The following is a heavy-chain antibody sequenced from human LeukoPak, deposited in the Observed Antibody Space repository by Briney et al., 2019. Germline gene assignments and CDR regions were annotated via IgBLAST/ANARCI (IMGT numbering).Heavy chain of an antibody. V-gene: IGHV3-74*01. CDR2: IKSDGSST. Sequence: AGGSLRLSCAASGFTFSSYWMHWVRQAPGKGLVWVSCIKSDGSSTIYADSVKGRFTISRDNAKNTLYLQMNSLRAEDTAVYYCSSRLFDWGQGTLVTVSS. J-gene: IGHJ4*02. CDR1: GFTFSSYW. D-gene: IGHD6-25*01. CDR3: SSRLFD.